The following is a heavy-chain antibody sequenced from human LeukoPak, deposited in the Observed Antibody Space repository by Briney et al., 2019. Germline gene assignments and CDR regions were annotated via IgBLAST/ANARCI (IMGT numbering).Heavy chain of an antibody. V-gene: IGHV4-59*01. Sequence: SETLSLTCTVSGGSISSYYWSWIPQPPGKGLEWIGYIYYSGSTNYNPSLKSRVTISVDTSKNQFSLKLSSVTAADTAVYYCARDESTRYNWKGDAFDIWGQGTMVTVSS. CDR1: GGSISSYY. D-gene: IGHD1-20*01. CDR3: ARDESTRYNWKGDAFDI. CDR2: IYYSGST. J-gene: IGHJ3*02.